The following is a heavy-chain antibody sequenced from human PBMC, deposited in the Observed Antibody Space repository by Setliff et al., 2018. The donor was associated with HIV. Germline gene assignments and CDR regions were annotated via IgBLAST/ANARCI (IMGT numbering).Heavy chain of an antibody. CDR2: IISMFGTS. CDR3: ARDHHSGSDWSRLGAFDI. V-gene: IGHV1-69*13. Sequence: SVKVSCKASGGTFSSYAISWVRQAPGQGLEWMGRIISMFGTSIYAQRFQGRVAITADASTSTAYLDLYSLRSEDTAVYYCARDHHSGSDWSRLGAFDIWGQGTVVTVSS. D-gene: IGHD1-26*01. CDR1: GGTFSSYA. J-gene: IGHJ3*02.